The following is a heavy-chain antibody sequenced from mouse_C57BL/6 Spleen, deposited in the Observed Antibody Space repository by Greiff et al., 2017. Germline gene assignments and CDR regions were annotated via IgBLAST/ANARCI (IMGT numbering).Heavy chain of an antibody. J-gene: IGHJ4*01. D-gene: IGHD1-1*02. V-gene: IGHV10-3*01. CDR3: VMAPVLYGYYAMDY. CDR2: IRSKSSNYAT. CDR1: GFTFNTYA. Sequence: EVNVVESGGGLVQPKGSLKLSCAASGFTFNTYAMHWVRQAPGKGLEWVARIRSKSSNYATYYADSVKDRFTISRDDSQSMLYLQMNNLKTEDTAMYYCVMAPVLYGYYAMDYWGQGTSVTVSS.